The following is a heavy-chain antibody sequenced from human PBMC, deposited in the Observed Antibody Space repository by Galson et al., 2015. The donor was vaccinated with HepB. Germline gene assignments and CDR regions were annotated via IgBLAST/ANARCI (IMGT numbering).Heavy chain of an antibody. D-gene: IGHD3-22*01. CDR2: INPSGGST. J-gene: IGHJ4*02. Sequence: CKASGYTFTSYYMHWVRQAPGQGLEWMGIINPSGGSTSYAQKFQGRVTMTRDTSTSTVYMELSSLRSEDTAVYYCARDGYYYDSSGYYLIDYWGQGTLVTVSS. V-gene: IGHV1-46*01. CDR1: GYTFTSYY. CDR3: ARDGYYYDSSGYYLIDY.